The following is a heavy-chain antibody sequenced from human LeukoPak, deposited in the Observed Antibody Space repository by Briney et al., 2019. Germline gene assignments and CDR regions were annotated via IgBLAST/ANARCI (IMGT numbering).Heavy chain of an antibody. D-gene: IGHD2-15*01. J-gene: IGHJ5*02. Sequence: GESLKISCKGSGYSFTNYWIGWVRQMPGKGLEWMGIIYPGDYDTRYSPSFQGQVTISADKSISTAYLQWSSLKASDTAMYYCARSQGYCSGNSCLQGDWFDPWGQGTLVTVSS. V-gene: IGHV5-51*01. CDR2: IYPGDYDT. CDR3: ARSQGYCSGNSCLQGDWFDP. CDR1: GYSFTNYW.